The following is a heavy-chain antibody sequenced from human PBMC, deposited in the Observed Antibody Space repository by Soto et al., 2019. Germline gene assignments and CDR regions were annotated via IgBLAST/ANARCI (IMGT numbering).Heavy chain of an antibody. CDR3: ARDYIGDPNGFEI. CDR1: GFTFSAYG. J-gene: IGHJ3*02. Sequence: QVQLVESGGGVVQPGRSLRLSCAPSGFTFSAYGMHWVRQAPGKGLEWVAVITNDAKIRYAGDSVKGRFTISRDNSKNMLDLQMDSLRVEDTALYYCARDYIGDPNGFEIWGQGTMVTVSS. D-gene: IGHD2-15*01. CDR2: ITNDAKIR. V-gene: IGHV3-33*01.